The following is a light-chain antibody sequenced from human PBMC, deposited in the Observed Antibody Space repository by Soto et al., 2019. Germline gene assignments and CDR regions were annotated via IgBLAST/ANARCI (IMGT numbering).Light chain of an antibody. J-gene: IGKJ5*01. CDR1: QGIHKY. Sequence: DIQMTQSPSAMSASVGDRVTITCRASQGIHKYLAWFQQKPGKVPKRLIYGASSLQSGVPSRFSGSGSGTEFILTISSLQPEDFATYYCLQHNFYPPTFGQGTRLE. CDR2: GAS. V-gene: IGKV1-17*03. CDR3: LQHNFYPPT.